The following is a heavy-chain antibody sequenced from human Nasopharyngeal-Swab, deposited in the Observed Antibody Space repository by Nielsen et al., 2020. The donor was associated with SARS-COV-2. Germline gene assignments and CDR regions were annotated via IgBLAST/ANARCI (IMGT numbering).Heavy chain of an antibody. V-gene: IGHV3-7*03. CDR3: ARGVEWEPPLRDYYFDY. D-gene: IGHD1-26*01. CDR2: IKRDGSQK. J-gene: IGHJ4*02. CDR1: GFSLSAHW. Sequence: GESLKISCAASGFSLSAHWMSWVRQAPGKGPEWLANIKRDGSQKNYGDSVKGRFTISRDNAENSLYLQMNILRAEDTAVYYCARGVEWEPPLRDYYFDYWGQGTLVTVSS.